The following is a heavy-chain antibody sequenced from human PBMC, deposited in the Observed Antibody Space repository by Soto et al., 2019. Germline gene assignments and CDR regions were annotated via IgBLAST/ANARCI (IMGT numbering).Heavy chain of an antibody. V-gene: IGHV4-31*03. J-gene: IGHJ5*02. Sequence: KTSETLSLTCTVSGGSISRGGYYWSWIRQHPGKGLEWIGYIYYSGSTYCNPYLKSRVTISVATSKNRFSLELSPVTAADTAVYYCARGGGAVVPAAIKGWFDPWGQGTLVTVSS. D-gene: IGHD2-2*01. CDR3: ARGGGAVVPAAIKGWFDP. CDR2: IYYSGST. CDR1: GGSISRGGYY.